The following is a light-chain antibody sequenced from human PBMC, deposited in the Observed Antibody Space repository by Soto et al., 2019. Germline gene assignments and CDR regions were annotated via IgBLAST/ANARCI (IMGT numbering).Light chain of an antibody. CDR3: CSYGGSSTYV. J-gene: IGLJ1*01. CDR2: DVS. Sequence: QSALTQPRSVSGSPGQSVTISCTGTSSDVGGYNYVSWYQQHPGKAPKLMIYDVSKRPSGVPDRFSGSKSGNTASLTISGLQAEDEADYYCCSYGGSSTYVFGTGTKVTVL. V-gene: IGLV2-11*01. CDR1: SSDVGGYNY.